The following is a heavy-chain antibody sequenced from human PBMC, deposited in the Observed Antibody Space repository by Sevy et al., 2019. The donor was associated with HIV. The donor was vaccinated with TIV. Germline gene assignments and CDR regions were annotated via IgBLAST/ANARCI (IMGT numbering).Heavy chain of an antibody. CDR3: ARDQGAHPSGGSCYSLDD. CDR1: GFTFSSYD. D-gene: IGHD2-15*01. V-gene: IGHV3-33*01. J-gene: IGHJ4*02. Sequence: GGSLRLSCAASGFTFSSYDMHWVRQAPGKGLEWVAVIRYDGSNKYYADSVKGRFTISRDNSKNTLYLQMNSLRAEDKAAYYCARDQGAHPSGGSCYSLDDWGQGTMVTVSS. CDR2: IRYDGSNK.